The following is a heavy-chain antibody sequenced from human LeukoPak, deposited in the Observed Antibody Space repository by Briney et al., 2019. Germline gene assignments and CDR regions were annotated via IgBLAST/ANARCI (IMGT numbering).Heavy chain of an antibody. J-gene: IGHJ4*02. Sequence: SETLSLTCAVYGGSFNGYYWSWIRQPPGKGLEWIGEINHSGSTNYSPSLKSRVTISVDTSKNQFSLKLSSVTAADTAVYYCARGGVPYSSGWYNGYWGQGTLVTVSS. CDR3: ARGGVPYSSGWYNGY. CDR1: GGSFNGYY. CDR2: INHSGST. V-gene: IGHV4-34*01. D-gene: IGHD6-19*01.